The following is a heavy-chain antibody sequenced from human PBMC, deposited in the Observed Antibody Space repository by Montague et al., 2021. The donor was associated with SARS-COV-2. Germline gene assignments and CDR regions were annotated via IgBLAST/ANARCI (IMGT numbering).Heavy chain of an antibody. D-gene: IGHD3-10*01. CDR1: GDSICGYY. CDR2: IFRSGAT. Sequence: SETLSLTCTVSGDSICGYYWSWIRQPPGMGLEWIGYIFRSGATTYNPPLKSRVIISLDTSKSQFSLRLSSATAADTAMSYCARTPLGWRYFCGFDVWGQGTTVTVSS. CDR3: ARTPLGWRYFCGFDV. J-gene: IGHJ6*02. V-gene: IGHV4-59*08.